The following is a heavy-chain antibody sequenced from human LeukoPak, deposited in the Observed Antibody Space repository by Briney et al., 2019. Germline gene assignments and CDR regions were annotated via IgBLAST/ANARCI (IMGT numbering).Heavy chain of an antibody. V-gene: IGHV3-20*04. Sequence: GGSLRLSCAASGFTFDDYGMSWVRQAPGKGLEWVSNINWDGGSKDYADSVKGRFTISRDNAKNSLYLQMNRLRAEDTAVYYCARLFDYYDSSGYYTRGANFDYWGQGTLVTVSS. CDR2: INWDGGSK. J-gene: IGHJ4*02. D-gene: IGHD3-22*01. CDR1: GFTFDDYG. CDR3: ARLFDYYDSSGYYTRGANFDY.